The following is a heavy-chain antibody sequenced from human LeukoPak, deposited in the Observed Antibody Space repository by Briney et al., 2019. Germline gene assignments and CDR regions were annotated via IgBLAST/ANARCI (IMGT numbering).Heavy chain of an antibody. CDR1: GYTFTSYG. CDR3: ARDRSRPMDFDWLLKPPDAFDI. V-gene: IGHV1-18*01. CDR2: ISAYNGNT. J-gene: IGHJ3*02. Sequence: ASVKVSCKASGYTFTSYGISWVRQAPGQGLVWMGWISAYNGNTNYAQKFQGRVTMTRDTSTSTVYMELSSLRSEDTAVYYCARDRSRPMDFDWLLKPPDAFDIWGQGTMVTVSS. D-gene: IGHD3-9*01.